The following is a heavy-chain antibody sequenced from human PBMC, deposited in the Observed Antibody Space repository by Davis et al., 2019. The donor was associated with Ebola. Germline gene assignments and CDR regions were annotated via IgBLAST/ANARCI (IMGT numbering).Heavy chain of an antibody. V-gene: IGHV1-18*01. CDR3: ARACGLAVAGCNRVGSDI. J-gene: IGHJ3*02. D-gene: IGHD6-19*01. Sequence: ASVKVSCKASGYTFTSYGISWVRQAPGQGLEWMGWISAYNGNTNYAQKLQGRVTITADESTSTAYMELSSLRSEDTAVYYCARACGLAVAGCNRVGSDIWGQGTMVTVSS. CDR1: GYTFTSYG. CDR2: ISAYNGNT.